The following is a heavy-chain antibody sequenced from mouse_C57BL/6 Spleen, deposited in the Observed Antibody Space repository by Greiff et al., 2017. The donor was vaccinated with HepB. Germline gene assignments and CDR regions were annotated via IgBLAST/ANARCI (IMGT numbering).Heavy chain of an antibody. CDR2: IYPGDGDT. J-gene: IGHJ1*03. V-gene: IGHV1-80*01. D-gene: IGHD1-1*01. Sequence: QVQLQQSGAELVKPGASVKISCKASGYAFSSYWMNWVKQRPGKGLEWIGQIYPGDGDTNYNGKFKGKATLTADKSSSTAYMQLSSLTSEDSAVYFCARSGPYYYGSRHWYFDVWGTGTTVTVSS. CDR3: ARSGPYYYGSRHWYFDV. CDR1: GYAFSSYW.